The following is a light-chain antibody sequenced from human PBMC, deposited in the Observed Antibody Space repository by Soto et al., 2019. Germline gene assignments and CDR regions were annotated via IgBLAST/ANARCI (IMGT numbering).Light chain of an antibody. CDR1: SSDVGGHDY. CDR3: SSYVTGNSLI. J-gene: IGLJ2*01. Sequence: QSALTQPPSASGSPGQSVTISCTGTSSDVGGHDYVSWYQQHPGKAPKLMIYEVSKRPSGVPDRFSDSKSGNTASLTVSGLQAEDEADYYCSSYVTGNSLIFGGGTKLTVL. V-gene: IGLV2-8*01. CDR2: EVS.